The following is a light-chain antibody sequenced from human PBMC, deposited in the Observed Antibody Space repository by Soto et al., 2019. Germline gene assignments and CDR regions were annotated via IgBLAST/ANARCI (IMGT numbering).Light chain of an antibody. CDR1: QGISSS. V-gene: IGKV1-9*01. Sequence: IQLTQSPSSLSASVGDRVTITCRASQGISSSLAWYQQKPGKAPKLLIYVASTLHTGVPSRFSGSGSGTEFTLTISSLQPEDFATYYRQQFKSYPRTLGQGTKVEIK. CDR3: QQFKSYPRT. J-gene: IGKJ1*01. CDR2: VAS.